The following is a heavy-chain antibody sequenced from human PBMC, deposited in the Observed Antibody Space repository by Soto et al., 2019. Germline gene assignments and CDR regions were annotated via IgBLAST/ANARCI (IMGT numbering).Heavy chain of an antibody. V-gene: IGHV4-30-4*01. Sequence: SETLSLTCTVSGGSISSGDYYWSWIRQPPGKGLEWIGYIYYSGSTYYNPSLKSRVTISVDTSKNQFSLKLSSVTAADTAVYYCARGNQQNWFDPWGQGTLVTVSS. CDR2: IYYSGST. CDR1: GGSISSGDYY. CDR3: ARGNQQNWFDP. D-gene: IGHD2-2*01. J-gene: IGHJ5*02.